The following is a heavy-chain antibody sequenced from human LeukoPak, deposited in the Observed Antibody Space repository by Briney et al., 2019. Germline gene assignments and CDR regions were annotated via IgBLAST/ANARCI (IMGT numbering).Heavy chain of an antibody. Sequence: SETLSLTCTVSGDSFSYFYWSWIRQPPGKGLEWIGYIYNSGSTNYNPSLKSRVTISLDTSKNQFSLKLNSVTAADTAVYYCARGVVAAAGRTFDFWGQGTLVAVSS. D-gene: IGHD6-13*01. J-gene: IGHJ4*02. CDR3: ARGVVAAAGRTFDF. V-gene: IGHV4-59*01. CDR2: IYNSGST. CDR1: GDSFSYFY.